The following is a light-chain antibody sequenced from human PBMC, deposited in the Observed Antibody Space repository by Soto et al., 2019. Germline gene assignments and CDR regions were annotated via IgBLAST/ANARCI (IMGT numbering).Light chain of an antibody. CDR2: GAS. CDR3: QRYNNLPLT. Sequence: EIVMTQSPATLSVSPGERATLSCMASQSVSSNLAWYQQKPGQAPRLLIYGASTRATGIPARFSGSGSGTEFTLTISSLQSEDFAGYYCQRYNNLPLTFGGGTKVEIK. V-gene: IGKV3-15*01. J-gene: IGKJ4*01. CDR1: QSVSSN.